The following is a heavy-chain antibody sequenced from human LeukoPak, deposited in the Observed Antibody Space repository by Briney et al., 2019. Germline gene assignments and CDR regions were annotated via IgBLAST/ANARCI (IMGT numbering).Heavy chain of an antibody. D-gene: IGHD3-22*01. J-gene: IGHJ4*01. V-gene: IGHV3-53*01. CDR1: GFSVTTNY. CDR3: AREWCNDSSGYYLDV. CDR2: MYRDETT. Sequence: GGSLRLSCAASGFSVTTNYMAWVRQAPGKGLEWVSVMYRDETTVYADSVKGRFTMSRDISKNTLYLHLNNLRAEETAVYFCAREWCNDSSGYYLDVWGHGTLVIVSS.